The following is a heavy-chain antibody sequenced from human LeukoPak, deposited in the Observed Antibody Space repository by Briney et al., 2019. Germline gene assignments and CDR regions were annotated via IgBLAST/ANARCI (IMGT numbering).Heavy chain of an antibody. V-gene: IGHV4-59*01. CDR2: IYYSGTT. CDR1: GFNFNNAW. D-gene: IGHD3-9*01. CDR3: ARYFDWPWAFDI. J-gene: IGHJ3*02. Sequence: GSLRLSCAASGFNFNNAWMSWVRQAPGKGLEWIGYIYYSGTTKYNPSLKSRVTISVDTSKNQFSLKVTSVTAADTAVYYCARYFDWPWAFDIWGQGTMVTVSS.